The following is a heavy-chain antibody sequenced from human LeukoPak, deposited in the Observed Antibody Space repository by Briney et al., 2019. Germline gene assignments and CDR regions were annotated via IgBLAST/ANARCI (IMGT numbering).Heavy chain of an antibody. CDR1: GGSISSYY. J-gene: IGHJ5*02. D-gene: IGHD1-1*01. CDR2: IYYSGST. Sequence: PSETLSLTCTVSGGSISSYYWSWIRQPPGKGLEWLGYIYYSGSTNYNPSLKSRVTISVDTSKNQFSLKLSSVTAADTAVYYCARSIRNWNDGVSWFDPWGQGTLVTVSS. V-gene: IGHV4-59*08. CDR3: ARSIRNWNDGVSWFDP.